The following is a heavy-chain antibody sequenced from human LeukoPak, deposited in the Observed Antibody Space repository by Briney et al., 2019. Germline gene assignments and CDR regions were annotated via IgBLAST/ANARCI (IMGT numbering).Heavy chain of an antibody. CDR3: ARRFDL. J-gene: IGHJ2*01. V-gene: IGHV4-59*08. Sequence: PSETLSLTCTVSGGSISSYYWSWIRQPPGKALEWIGNIHYSGSTNYNPSLKSRVTISVDTSKNEFSLKLSSVTAADTVVYYCARRFDLWGRGTLVTVSS. CDR2: IHYSGST. CDR1: GGSISSYY.